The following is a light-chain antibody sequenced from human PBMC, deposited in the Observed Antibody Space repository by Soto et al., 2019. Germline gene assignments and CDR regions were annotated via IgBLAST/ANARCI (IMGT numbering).Light chain of an antibody. J-gene: IGKJ4*01. CDR2: DAS. V-gene: IGKV3-20*01. CDR1: QTVSSSF. CDR3: QQYGSSPLT. Sequence: EIVLTQSPGTLSLSPGESATLSCRASQTVSSSFLAWYQQKPGRAPRLLIYDASSRATGIPGRFSGSGSGTGFTLTISRLEPEDFAVYYCQQYGSSPLTFGGGTKVAIK.